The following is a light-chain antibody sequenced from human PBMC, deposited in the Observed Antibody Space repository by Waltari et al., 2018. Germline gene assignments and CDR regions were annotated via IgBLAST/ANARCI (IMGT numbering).Light chain of an antibody. CDR1: SSDVGSYNY. CDR3: SSYAGSSNWL. J-gene: IGLJ3*02. V-gene: IGLV2-8*01. Sequence: QSALTQPPSASGSPGQSVTISCTGTSSDVGSYNYVSWYQQHPGKAPKRIIFEVNRRPSGVPDRFAGSKSGNTASLTVSGLQAEDEALYHCSSYAGSSNWLFGGGTMLTVL. CDR2: EVN.